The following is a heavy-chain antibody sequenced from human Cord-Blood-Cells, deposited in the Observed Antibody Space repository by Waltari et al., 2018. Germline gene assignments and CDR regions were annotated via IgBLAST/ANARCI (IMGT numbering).Heavy chain of an antibody. CDR3: ARALTGDLNYCDY. V-gene: IGHV1-69*01. CDR2: ILPIFGTA. CDR1: GGTFSSYA. Sequence: QVQLVQSGAEVKKPGSSVKVSCKASGGTFSSYAISWVRQAPGQGLEWMGGILPIFGTANYAQEFQGRVTMTADESTSTAYMELSSVRSEDTAVYYWARALTGDLNYCDYWGQGTLVTVSS. D-gene: IGHD7-27*01. J-gene: IGHJ4*02.